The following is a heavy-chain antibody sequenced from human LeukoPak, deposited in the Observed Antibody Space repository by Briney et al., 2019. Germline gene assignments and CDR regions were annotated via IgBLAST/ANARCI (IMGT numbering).Heavy chain of an antibody. D-gene: IGHD3/OR15-3a*01. Sequence: SVKVSCKVSGYTLTELSMHWVRQAPGKGLEWMGGFDPEDGETIYAQKFQGRVTMTEDTFTDTAYMELSSLRSEDTAVYYCATEGLRTGSSPYYFDYWGQGTLVTVSS. CDR1: GYTLTELS. V-gene: IGHV1-24*01. CDR2: FDPEDGET. CDR3: ATEGLRTGSSPYYFDY. J-gene: IGHJ4*02.